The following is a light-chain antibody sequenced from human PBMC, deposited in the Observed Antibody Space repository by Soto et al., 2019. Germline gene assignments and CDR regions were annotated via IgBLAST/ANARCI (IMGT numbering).Light chain of an antibody. J-gene: IGKJ4*01. Sequence: DIQLTQSPSSLSASVGETVTVTCQASQDISVYLNWYQEKPGKAPTLLIYDASNLKTGVPSRFSGLGSGTHFTLTISNLQPEDIATYFCQHYDDVLVTFGGGTKVDTK. V-gene: IGKV1-33*01. CDR1: QDISVY. CDR3: QHYDDVLVT. CDR2: DAS.